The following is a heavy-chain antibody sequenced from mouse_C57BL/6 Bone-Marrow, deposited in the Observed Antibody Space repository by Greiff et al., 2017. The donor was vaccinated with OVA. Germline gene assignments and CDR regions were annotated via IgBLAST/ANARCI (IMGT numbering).Heavy chain of an antibody. CDR1: GFTFSDYY. CDR2: INYDGSST. Sequence: EVKLVESEGGLVQPGSSMKLSCTASGFTFSDYYMAWVRQVPEKGLEWVANINYDGSSTYYLDSLKSRFIISRDNAKNILYLQMSSLKSEDTATYDCARDPGGYWYFDVWGTGTTVTVSS. J-gene: IGHJ1*03. V-gene: IGHV5-16*01. CDR3: ARDPGGYWYFDV.